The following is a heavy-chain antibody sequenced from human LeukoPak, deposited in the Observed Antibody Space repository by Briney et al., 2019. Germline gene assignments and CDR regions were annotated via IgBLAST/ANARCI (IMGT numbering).Heavy chain of an antibody. Sequence: SETLSLTCTVSGDSISSSSYYWGWIRQPPGKGLEWIGSIYYGGSTYVNPSLKSRVTIFIDTSKNQFSLKLSSVTAADTAVYYCARRTGARHDYWGQGTLVTVSS. D-gene: IGHD7-27*01. CDR3: ARRTGARHDY. CDR1: GDSISSSSYY. CDR2: IYYGGST. J-gene: IGHJ4*02. V-gene: IGHV4-39*01.